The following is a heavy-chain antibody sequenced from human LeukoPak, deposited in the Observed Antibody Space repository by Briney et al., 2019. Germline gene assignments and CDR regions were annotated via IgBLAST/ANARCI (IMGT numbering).Heavy chain of an antibody. J-gene: IGHJ5*02. CDR2: INRDGSST. Sequence: GGSLRLSCVASGFTFSSYWMHWVRPAPGKGLVWVSRINRDGSSTSYADSVKGRFTISRDNAKNTLYLQMNSLRAEDTAVYYCAKSNCFDPWGQGTLVTVSS. CDR1: GFTFSSYW. V-gene: IGHV3-74*01. CDR3: AKSNCFDP.